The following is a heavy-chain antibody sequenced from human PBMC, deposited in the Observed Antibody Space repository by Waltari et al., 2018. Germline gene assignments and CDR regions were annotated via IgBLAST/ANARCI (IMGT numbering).Heavy chain of an antibody. CDR3: ARGIQLWGRGSWYFDN. CDR1: GYIFTNYA. D-gene: IGHD3-16*01. Sequence: QVQLVQSGSELKKPGASVKVSCKASGYIFTNYAMNWVRQAPGQGLEWVGWIHTKTGNPTYGHGVRGRFVFSLDTSVSTASLQISSLKAEDTAVYYCARGIQLWGRGSWYFDNWGQGTLVTVSS. V-gene: IGHV7-4-1*02. J-gene: IGHJ4*02. CDR2: IHTKTGNP.